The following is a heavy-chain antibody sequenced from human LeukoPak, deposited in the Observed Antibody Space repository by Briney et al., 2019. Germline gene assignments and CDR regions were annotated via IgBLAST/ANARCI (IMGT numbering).Heavy chain of an antibody. V-gene: IGHV1-46*01. Sequence: ASVKVSCKASGYIFTSYYMQWVRQAPGQGLEWMGIINPSGGSTNYAQKFQGRVTMTRDTSTSTVYMELSSLRSEDTVVYYCAREPPSQRTVVDTPTWGQGTQVTVSS. J-gene: IGHJ5*02. CDR1: GYIFTSYY. D-gene: IGHD5-18*01. CDR3: AREPPSQRTVVDTPT. CDR2: INPSGGST.